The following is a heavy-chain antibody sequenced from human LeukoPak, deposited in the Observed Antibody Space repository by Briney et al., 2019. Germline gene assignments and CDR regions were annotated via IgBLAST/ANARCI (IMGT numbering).Heavy chain of an antibody. CDR2: IIPVSGTT. V-gene: IGHV1-69*13. CDR1: GGTFSSYA. CDR3: AISAYTGGVFDN. J-gene: IGHJ4*02. Sequence: GASVKVSCKTSGGTFSSYAISWVRQAPGQGPEWMGGIIPVSGTTNNAHKFQGRVTITADESTNTAYMELSSLRSDDTALYYCAISAYTGGVFDNWGQGTLVTVPS. D-gene: IGHD2-8*02.